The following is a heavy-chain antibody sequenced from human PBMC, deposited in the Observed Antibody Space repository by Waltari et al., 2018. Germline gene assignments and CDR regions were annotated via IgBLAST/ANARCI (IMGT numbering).Heavy chain of an antibody. D-gene: IGHD2-2*01. CDR2: INPFLGIA. Sequence: QVQPVQAGAAVKKPGCSVKVSCQVCGGTVSSYAISWVPQAPGQGLGRIGGINPFLGIANYAEEYQGRVTITAGECTSTAYMKLSSLRSEDTAVYYCARSGYCSSTSCSGYYYYYMDVWGKGTTVTVSS. CDR3: ARSGYCSSTSCSGYYYYYMDV. J-gene: IGHJ6*03. CDR1: GGTVSSYA. V-gene: IGHV1-69*04.